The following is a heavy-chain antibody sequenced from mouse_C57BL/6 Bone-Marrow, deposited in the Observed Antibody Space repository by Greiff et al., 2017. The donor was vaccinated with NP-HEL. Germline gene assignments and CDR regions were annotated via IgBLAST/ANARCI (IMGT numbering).Heavy chain of an antibody. CDR1: GFSFNTYA. D-gene: IGHD4-1*01. CDR3: VRLGRLAY. CDR2: IRSKSNNYAT. V-gene: IGHV10-1*01. J-gene: IGHJ3*01. Sequence: EVKVEESGGGLVQPKGSLKLSCAASGFSFNTYAMNWVRQAPGKGLEWVARIRSKSNNYATYYADSVKDRFTISRDDSESMLYLQMNNLKTEDTAMYYCVRLGRLAYWGQGTLVTVSA.